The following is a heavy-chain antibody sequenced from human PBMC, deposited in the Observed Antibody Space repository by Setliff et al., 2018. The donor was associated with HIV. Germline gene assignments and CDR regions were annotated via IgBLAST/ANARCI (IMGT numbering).Heavy chain of an antibody. CDR3: ARGFYGDYYFDY. CDR1: GYSFSSYW. D-gene: IGHD4-17*01. V-gene: IGHV5-51*01. J-gene: IGHJ4*02. Sequence: PGESLKISCQTSGYSFSSYWIGWVRQMPGKGLEWMGIIYPGDSDTRYSPSFQGQVTISADKSISTTYLQWRSLQASDTAMYYCARGFYGDYYFDYWGQGTLVTVS. CDR2: IYPGDSDT.